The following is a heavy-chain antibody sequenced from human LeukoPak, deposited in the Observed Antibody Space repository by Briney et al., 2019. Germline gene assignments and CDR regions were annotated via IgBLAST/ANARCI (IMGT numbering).Heavy chain of an antibody. CDR1: GGTFSSYA. CDR2: IIPILGIA. J-gene: IGHJ4*02. CDR3: ARDLDYYDSSGYRPVDY. V-gene: IGHV1-69*04. D-gene: IGHD3-22*01. Sequence: SVKVSCKASGGTFSSYAISWVRQAPGQGLEWMGRIIPILGIANYAQKLQGRVTMTTDTSTSTAYMELRSLRSDDTAVYYCARDLDYYDSSGYRPVDYWGQGTLVTVSS.